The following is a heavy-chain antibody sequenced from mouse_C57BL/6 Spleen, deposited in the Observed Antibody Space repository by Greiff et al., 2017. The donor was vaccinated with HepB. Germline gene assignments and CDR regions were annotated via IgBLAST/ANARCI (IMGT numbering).Heavy chain of an antibody. J-gene: IGHJ2*01. CDR1: GYTFTDYY. CDR2: INPNNGGT. D-gene: IGHD1-1*01. Sequence: EVQLQQSGPELVKPGASVKISCKASGYTFTDYYMNWVKQSHGKSLEWIGDINPNNGGTSYNQKLKGKATLTVDKSSSTAYMELRSLTSEDSAVYYCASYYYGSSYYFDYWGQGTTLTVSS. CDR3: ASYYYGSSYYFDY. V-gene: IGHV1-26*01.